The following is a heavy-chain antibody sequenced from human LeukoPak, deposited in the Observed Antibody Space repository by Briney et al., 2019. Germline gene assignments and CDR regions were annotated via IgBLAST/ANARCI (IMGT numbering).Heavy chain of an antibody. CDR3: ASLVVANPGAFDI. Sequence: KPSETLSLTCTVSGGSISSYYWSWIRQPPGKGLEWIGYIYYSVSTNYNPSLKSRVTISVDTSKNQFSLKLSSVTAADTAVYYCASLVVANPGAFDIWGQGTMVTVSS. J-gene: IGHJ3*02. D-gene: IGHD2-15*01. CDR2: IYYSVST. CDR1: GGSISSYY. V-gene: IGHV4-59*01.